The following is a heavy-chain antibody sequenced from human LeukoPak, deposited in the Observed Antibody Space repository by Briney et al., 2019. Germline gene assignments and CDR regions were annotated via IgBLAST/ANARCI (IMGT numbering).Heavy chain of an antibody. Sequence: ASVKVSCKASGYTFTGYYIHWVRQAPGQGLEWMGWINPSSGGTNYAQKFQGRVTMTRDTSISTAYMELSSLRSDDTAVYYCARRGCSTSCYAPDYWGQGILVTVSS. J-gene: IGHJ4*02. D-gene: IGHD2-2*01. CDR2: INPSSGGT. CDR3: ARRGCSTSCYAPDY. CDR1: GYTFTGYY. V-gene: IGHV1-2*02.